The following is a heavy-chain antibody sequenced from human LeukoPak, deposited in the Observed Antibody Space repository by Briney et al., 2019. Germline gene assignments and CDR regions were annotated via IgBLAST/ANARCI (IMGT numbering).Heavy chain of an antibody. V-gene: IGHV1-69*13. CDR2: IIPIFGTA. CDR3: ARGPKMIAAAGYYYYYYYMDV. D-gene: IGHD6-13*01. Sequence: GASVKVSCKASGYTFTGYYMHWVRQAPGQGLEWMGGIIPIFGTANYAQKFQGRVTITADESTSTAYMELSSLRSEDTAVYYCARGPKMIAAAGYYYYYYYMDVWGNGTTATISS. J-gene: IGHJ6*03. CDR1: GYTFTGYY.